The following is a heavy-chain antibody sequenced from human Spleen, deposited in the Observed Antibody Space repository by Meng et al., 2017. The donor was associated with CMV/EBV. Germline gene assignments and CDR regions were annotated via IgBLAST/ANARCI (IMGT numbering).Heavy chain of an antibody. CDR1: GFTFSSYA. J-gene: IGHJ3*02. CDR2: ISRDGNDK. Sequence: GGSLRLSCAASGFTFSSYAMHWVRQAPGKGLEWVAVISRDGNDKHCADSVKGRFTISRDDSKNTLYLQMNSLRADDTTLYYCAKDQVVLGHYAFDIWGQGTMVTVSS. CDR3: AKDQVVLGHYAFDI. V-gene: IGHV3-30*04. D-gene: IGHD2-8*02.